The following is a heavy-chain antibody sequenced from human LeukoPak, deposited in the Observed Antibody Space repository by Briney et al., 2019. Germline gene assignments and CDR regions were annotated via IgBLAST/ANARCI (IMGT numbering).Heavy chain of an antibody. V-gene: IGHV1-69*04. CDR1: GGTFSSYT. J-gene: IGHJ5*02. CDR3: ARDTYVVVPAATSYLFDP. D-gene: IGHD2-2*01. Sequence: SVKVSCKASGGTFSSYTISWVRQAPGQGLEWMGRIIPILGIANYAQKFQGRVTITADKSTSTAYMELGSLRSEDTAVYYCARDTYVVVPAATSYLFDPWGQGTLVTVSS. CDR2: IIPILGIA.